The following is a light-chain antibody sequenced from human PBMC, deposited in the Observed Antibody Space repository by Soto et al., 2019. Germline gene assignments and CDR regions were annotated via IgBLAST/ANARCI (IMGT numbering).Light chain of an antibody. CDR3: SSYTSSNTLYV. J-gene: IGLJ1*01. CDR2: DVG. V-gene: IGLV2-14*03. CDR1: SSDIGDYNY. Sequence: QSALTQPASVSGSPGQSIAISCTGASSDIGDYNYVSWYQQHPGKAPKLMIYDVGSRPSGVSDRFSGSKSGNTASLTISGLQAEDEADYYCSSYTSSNTLYVFGTGTKVTVL.